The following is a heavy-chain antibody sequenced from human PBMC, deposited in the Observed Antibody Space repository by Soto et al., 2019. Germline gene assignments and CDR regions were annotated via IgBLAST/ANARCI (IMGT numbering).Heavy chain of an antibody. V-gene: IGHV3-48*01. D-gene: IGHD3-10*01. J-gene: IGHJ4*02. Sequence: GGSLRLSCTVSGFTIGDYSMNWVRQAPGKGLEWISYITLSGSSIHYADSVKGRFTISRDNAKNSLYLQMSSLRAEDTAVYYCVRDHLWAFDYWGQGTLVTVSS. CDR3: VRDHLWAFDY. CDR1: GFTIGDYS. CDR2: ITLSGSSI.